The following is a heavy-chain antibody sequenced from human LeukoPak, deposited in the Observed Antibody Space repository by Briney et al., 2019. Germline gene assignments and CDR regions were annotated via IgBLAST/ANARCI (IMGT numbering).Heavy chain of an antibody. V-gene: IGHV4-59*01. CDR1: GGSISSYY. CDR3: ARGGNYWPQWWFDP. CDR2: IYYSGST. D-gene: IGHD1-26*01. J-gene: IGHJ5*02. Sequence: PSETLSLTCTVSGGSISSYYWSWIRQPPGKGLEWIGYIYYSGSTNYHPSLKSRVTMSLDASKNQFSLELNSVTPADTAVYYCARGGNYWPQWWFDPWGRGTLVSVSS.